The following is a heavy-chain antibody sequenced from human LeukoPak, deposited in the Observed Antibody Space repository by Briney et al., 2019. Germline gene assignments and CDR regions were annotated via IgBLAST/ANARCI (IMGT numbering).Heavy chain of an antibody. V-gene: IGHV4-59*01. D-gene: IGHD6-19*01. Sequence: PSETLSLTCTVSGGSISSYYWSWIRQPPGKGLYWIGYIYYRGSTNYNPSLKSRVTISVDTSKNQFSLKLSSVTAADTAVYYCARGAGYSSSAFDYWGQGTLVTVSS. CDR2: IYYRGST. CDR3: ARGAGYSSSAFDY. CDR1: GGSISSYY. J-gene: IGHJ4*02.